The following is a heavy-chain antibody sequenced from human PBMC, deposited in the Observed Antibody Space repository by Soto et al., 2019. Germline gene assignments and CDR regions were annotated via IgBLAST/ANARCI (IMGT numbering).Heavy chain of an antibody. CDR2: IYHSGST. J-gene: IGHJ4*02. Sequence: SETLSLTCTVSGYSNSSGYYWGWIRQPPGKGLEWIGSIYHSGSTYYNPSLKSRVTISVDTSKNQFSLKLSSVTAADTAVYYCARDPDDYGDYWGQGTLVTVSS. CDR1: GYSNSSGYY. V-gene: IGHV4-38-2*02. CDR3: ARDPDDYGDY.